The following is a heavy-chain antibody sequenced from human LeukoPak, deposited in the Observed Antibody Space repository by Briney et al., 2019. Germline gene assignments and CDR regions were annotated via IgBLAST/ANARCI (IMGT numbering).Heavy chain of an antibody. CDR1: GFTFNSYS. D-gene: IGHD3-16*01. V-gene: IGHV3-21*01. CDR2: ISSSSSYI. J-gene: IGHJ4*02. CDR3: AREAVGDYFDY. Sequence: GVSLRLSCAASGFTFNSYSMNWVRQAPGKGLEWVSSISSSSSYIYYADPGKGRFTISRDNAKNSLYLQMSSLRAEDTAVYYCAREAVGDYFDYWGQGTLVTVSS.